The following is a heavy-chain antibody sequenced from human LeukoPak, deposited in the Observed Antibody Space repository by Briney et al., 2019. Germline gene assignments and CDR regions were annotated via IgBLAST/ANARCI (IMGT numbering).Heavy chain of an antibody. CDR1: GFTFSSYW. J-gene: IGHJ4*02. V-gene: IGHV3-74*01. D-gene: IGHD3-16*01. CDR2: LSSNGSII. Sequence: GGSLKISCVASGFTFSSYWMHWVRQVPGKGLVWVSRLSSNGSIIRYADSVKGRFTISRDNAKNTLYLQMSSLRADDTAVYYCARDRGGGTDYWGQGTLVTVSS. CDR3: ARDRGGGTDY.